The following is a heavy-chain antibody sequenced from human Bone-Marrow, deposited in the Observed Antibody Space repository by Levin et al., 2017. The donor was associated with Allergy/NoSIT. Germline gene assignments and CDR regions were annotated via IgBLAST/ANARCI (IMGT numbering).Heavy chain of an antibody. CDR1: GGSVRGANYY. CDR2: ISYSGAT. V-gene: IGHV4-61*03. D-gene: IGHD4-17*01. CDR3: ARDHGDSSDAFAI. Sequence: SQTLSLTCSVSGGSVRGANYYWSWIRQPPGKRLEWIGYISYSGATTYSPSLESRVTISLGASENHFSLRLSSLTAADTAVYYCARDHGDSSDAFAIWGQGTMVTVSA. J-gene: IGHJ3*02.